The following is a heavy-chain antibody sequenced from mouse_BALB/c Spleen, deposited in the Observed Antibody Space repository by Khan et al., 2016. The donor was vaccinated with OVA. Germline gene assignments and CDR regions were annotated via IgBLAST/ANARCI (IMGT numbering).Heavy chain of an antibody. J-gene: IGHJ2*01. V-gene: IGHV1-7*01. CDR1: GYTFTTYW. CDR3: TRNRIDY. Sequence: QVQLQQSGAELAKPGASVKMSCKASGYTFTTYWMHWVKQRPGQGLEWIGYINPTSGYTDYNEKLKDRAILSADKASSTAYMQLSSLTSEDSAVYYCTRNRIDYWGQGTTLTVSS. CDR2: INPTSGYT.